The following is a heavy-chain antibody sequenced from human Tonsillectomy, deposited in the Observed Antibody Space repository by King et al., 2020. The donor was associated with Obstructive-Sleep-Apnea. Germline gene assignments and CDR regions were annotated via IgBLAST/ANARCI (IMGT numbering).Heavy chain of an antibody. D-gene: IGHD1-26*01. J-gene: IGHJ4*01. CDR2: IYYSGST. CDR3: ARARETVGDFDY. CDR1: GGSISSSSYY. Sequence: QLQESGPGLVKPSETLSLTCTVSGGSISSSSYYWGWIRQPPGKGLEWIGSIYYSGSTYYNPSLKSRVTISVDTSKNQFSLKLSSVTAADTAVYYCARARETVGDFDYWGQGTLVTVSS. V-gene: IGHV4-39*07.